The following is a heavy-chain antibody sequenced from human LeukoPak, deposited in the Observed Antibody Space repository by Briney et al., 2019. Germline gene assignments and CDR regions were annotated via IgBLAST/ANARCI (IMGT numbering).Heavy chain of an antibody. Sequence: GATVKVSCKASGYTFTGYYMHWVRQAPGQGLEWMGWINPNSGGTNYAQKFQGRVTMTRDTSISTAYMELSRLRSDDTAVYYCARVDYYGSGGFDYWGQGTLVTVSS. CDR1: GYTFTGYY. D-gene: IGHD3-10*01. J-gene: IGHJ4*02. V-gene: IGHV1-2*02. CDR2: INPNSGGT. CDR3: ARVDYYGSGGFDY.